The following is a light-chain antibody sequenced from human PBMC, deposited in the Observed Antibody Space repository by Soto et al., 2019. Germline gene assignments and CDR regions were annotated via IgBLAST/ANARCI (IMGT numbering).Light chain of an antibody. CDR2: GAS. CDR1: QSVGKNY. J-gene: IGKJ4*01. Sequence: EIVLTQSPGTLSLSPGEGATLSCRASQSVGKNYLAWYQHKSGQALRLLIHGASNRATGIPARFSGSGSGTDFTLTISRLEPEDFVAYYCQQYATDPLTFGGGTKVEIK. CDR3: QQYATDPLT. V-gene: IGKV3-20*01.